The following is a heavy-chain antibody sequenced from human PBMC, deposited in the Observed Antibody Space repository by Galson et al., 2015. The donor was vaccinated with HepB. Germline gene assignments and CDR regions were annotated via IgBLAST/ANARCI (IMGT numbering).Heavy chain of an antibody. D-gene: IGHD3-22*01. CDR2: ISYDGSNK. V-gene: IGHV3-30*04. Sequence: SLRLSCAASGFTFRSYAMHWVRQAPGKGLEWVAVISYDGSNKYYADSVKGRFTISRDNSKNTLYLQMNSLRAEDTAVYYCARGGRGVVAYSRFDPWGQGTLVTVSS. J-gene: IGHJ5*02. CDR1: GFTFRSYA. CDR3: ARGGRGVVAYSRFDP.